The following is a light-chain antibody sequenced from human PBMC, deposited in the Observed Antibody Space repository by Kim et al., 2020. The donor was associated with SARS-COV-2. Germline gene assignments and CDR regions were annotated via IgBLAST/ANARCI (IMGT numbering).Light chain of an antibody. V-gene: IGKV1-33*01. Sequence: SASVGDRVTITCQASQDISNYLNWYQQKPGKDPKLLIYDASNLETGVPSRFSGSGSGTDFTFTISSLQPEDIATYYCQQYDNLLTFGPGTKVDIK. CDR1: QDISNY. CDR2: DAS. J-gene: IGKJ3*01. CDR3: QQYDNLLT.